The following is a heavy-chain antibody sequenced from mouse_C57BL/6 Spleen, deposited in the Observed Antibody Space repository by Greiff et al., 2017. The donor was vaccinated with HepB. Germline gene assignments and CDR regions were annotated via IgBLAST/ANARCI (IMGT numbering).Heavy chain of an antibody. V-gene: IGHV1-82*01. CDR1: GYAFSSSW. J-gene: IGHJ1*03. CDR2: IYPGDGDT. CDR3: ARNGYFGSNPWYFDV. D-gene: IGHD1-1*01. Sequence: VQLQQSGPELVKPGASVKISCKASGYAFSSSWMNWVKQRPGKGLEWIGRIYPGDGDTNYKGKFKGKATRTAYKSSSTAYMQISSLTDEDAAVYFCARNGYFGSNPWYFDVWGTGTTVTVSS.